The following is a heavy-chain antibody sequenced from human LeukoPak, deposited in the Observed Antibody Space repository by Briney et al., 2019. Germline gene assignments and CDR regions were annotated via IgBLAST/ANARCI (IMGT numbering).Heavy chain of an antibody. CDR2: IYYSGST. D-gene: IGHD3-3*02. Sequence: ASETLSLTCTVSGGSISTYYWNWIRQPPGKGLEWIGYIYYSGSTNYNPSLKSRVTISVDTSKNQFSLNLTSVTAADTAVYYCARGGIRQTFDSWGQGTLVTLSS. V-gene: IGHV4-59*01. J-gene: IGHJ4*02. CDR1: GGSISTYY. CDR3: ARGGIRQTFDS.